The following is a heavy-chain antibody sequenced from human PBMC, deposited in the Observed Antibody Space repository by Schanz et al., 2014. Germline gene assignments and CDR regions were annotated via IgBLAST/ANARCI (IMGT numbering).Heavy chain of an antibody. CDR2: IYHGGST. J-gene: IGHJ5*02. CDR3: ARDRYCPGARCPGWFDP. V-gene: IGHV4-30-2*01. D-gene: IGHD2-8*02. CDR1: GDSISSRGFS. Sequence: QLQLQESGSGLVKPSQTLSLTCAVSGDSISSRGFSWSWIRQPPGKGLEWIGYIYHGGSTYFNPSLKSRITISMDKFKNQFSLKLTSVTAADTAVYHCARDRYCPGARCPGWFDPWGQGTLVTVSS.